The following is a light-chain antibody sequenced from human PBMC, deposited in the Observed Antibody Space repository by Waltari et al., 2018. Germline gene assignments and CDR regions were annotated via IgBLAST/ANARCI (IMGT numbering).Light chain of an antibody. CDR3: QQYGSSPIT. CDR2: DAS. Sequence: EIVLTQSPGTLSLSPGERATLSCRASQSVSSSYLAWYQQKPGLAPRLLIYDASSRATGIPDRFSGSGSGTDFTLSISRLEPEDFAVYYCQQYGSSPITFGQGTRLEIK. V-gene: IGKV3-20*01. CDR1: QSVSSSY. J-gene: IGKJ5*01.